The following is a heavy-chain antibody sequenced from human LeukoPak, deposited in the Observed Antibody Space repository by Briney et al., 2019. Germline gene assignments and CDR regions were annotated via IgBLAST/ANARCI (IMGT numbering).Heavy chain of an antibody. Sequence: GGSLRLSCAASGFTFSSYEMNWVRQAPGKGLEWVSYISSNGSTIYYADSVKGRFTNSRDNAKNSLYLQMNSLRAEDTAVYYCAELGITMIGGVWGKGTTVTISS. J-gene: IGHJ6*04. CDR1: GFTFSSYE. D-gene: IGHD3-10*02. CDR2: ISSNGSTI. CDR3: AELGITMIGGV. V-gene: IGHV3-48*03.